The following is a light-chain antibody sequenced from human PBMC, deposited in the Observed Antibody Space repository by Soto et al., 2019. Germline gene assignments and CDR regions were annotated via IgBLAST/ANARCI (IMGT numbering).Light chain of an antibody. J-gene: IGKJ3*01. CDR1: QSLLHSNGYNY. V-gene: IGKV2-28*01. Sequence: DIVMTHSPLSLPVTPGEPASISCRSSQSLLHSNGYNYLDWYLQKPGQSPQLLIYLGSNRASGVPDRLSGSGSATDFTLTITRVEAEDVGVYYRMQDLQNTGFATGTKVDIX. CDR3: MQDLQNTG. CDR2: LGS.